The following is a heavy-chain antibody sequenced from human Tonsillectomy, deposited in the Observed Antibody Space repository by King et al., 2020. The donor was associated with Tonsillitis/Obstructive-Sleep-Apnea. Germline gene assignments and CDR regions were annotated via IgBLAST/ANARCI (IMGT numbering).Heavy chain of an antibody. Sequence: VQLVQSGAEVKKPGASVKVSCKASGYTFTSYGISWVRQAPGQGLEWMGWISAYNGNTNYAQKLQGSVTMTTDNSTSTAYMEMRSLRSGDTAVYYCARASTTSIAVAGSGYFDLWGRGTLVTVSS. CDR2: ISAYNGNT. D-gene: IGHD6-19*01. CDR1: GYTFTSYG. CDR3: ARASTTSIAVAGSGYFDL. V-gene: IGHV1-18*01. J-gene: IGHJ2*01.